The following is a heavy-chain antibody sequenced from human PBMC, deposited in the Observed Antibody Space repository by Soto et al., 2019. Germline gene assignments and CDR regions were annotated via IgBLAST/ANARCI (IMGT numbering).Heavy chain of an antibody. CDR1: GFTFSSYA. Sequence: PXGSLLLSCAASGFTFSSYAMSWVRQAPGKGLEWVSAISGSGGSTYYADSVKGRFTISRDNSKNTLYLQMNSLRAEDTAVYYCAKTILHCSSTSCYLPLYYYYYYGMDVWGQGTTVTVSS. CDR2: ISGSGGST. V-gene: IGHV3-23*01. CDR3: AKTILHCSSTSCYLPLYYYYYYGMDV. J-gene: IGHJ6*02. D-gene: IGHD2-2*01.